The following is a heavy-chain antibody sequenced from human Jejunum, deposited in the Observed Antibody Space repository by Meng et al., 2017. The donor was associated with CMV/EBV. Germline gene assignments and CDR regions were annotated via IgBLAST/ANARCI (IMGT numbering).Heavy chain of an antibody. V-gene: IGHV3-23*01. CDR1: GFSFSTYA. J-gene: IGHJ4*02. Sequence: SGFSFSTYAMSWVRQAPGKGLEWVSSISGSGGSTYYADSVKGRFTVSRDNSKNTLYLQMNSLRAEDTAVYYCAKDLRGRGVIYYYFDYWGQGTLVTVSS. D-gene: IGHD3-10*01. CDR3: AKDLRGRGVIYYYFDY. CDR2: ISGSGGST.